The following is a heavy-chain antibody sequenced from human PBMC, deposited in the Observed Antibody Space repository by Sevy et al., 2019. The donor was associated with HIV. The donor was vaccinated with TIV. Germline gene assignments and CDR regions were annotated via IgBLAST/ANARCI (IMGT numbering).Heavy chain of an antibody. CDR2: MNPNSGNT. CDR3: ARFLSTSYYYYSAMDV. V-gene: IGHV1-8*01. Sequence: ASVKVSCKASGYTFTSYDINWVQQATGQGLEWMGWMNPNSGNTGYAQKFQGRVTMTRNTSISTAYMELSSLRSEDTAVYYCARFLSTSYYYYSAMDVWGQGTTVTVSS. D-gene: IGHD2-2*01. CDR1: GYTFTSYD. J-gene: IGHJ6*02.